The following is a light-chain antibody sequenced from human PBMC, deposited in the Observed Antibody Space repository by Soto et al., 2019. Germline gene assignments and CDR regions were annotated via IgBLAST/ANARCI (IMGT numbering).Light chain of an antibody. CDR3: QQYGNFPYT. V-gene: IGKV3-15*01. Sequence: DIEMTQSPDTLCVSPGERVTLSCRASQSVSTNLAWYQQKPGQAPRLLIYGASTRATGIPARFSGSGSGTEFTLTIYGLEPEDFAVYYCQQYGNFPYTFGQGTQLDIK. J-gene: IGKJ2*01. CDR2: GAS. CDR1: QSVSTN.